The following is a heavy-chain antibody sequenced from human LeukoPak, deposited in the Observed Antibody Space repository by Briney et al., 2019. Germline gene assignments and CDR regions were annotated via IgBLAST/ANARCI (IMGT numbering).Heavy chain of an antibody. D-gene: IGHD1-7*01. J-gene: IGHJ5*02. CDR1: GGTFSSYA. Sequence: ASVKVSCKASGGTFSSYAISWVRQAPGQGLEWMGGIIPIFGTANYAQKFQGRVTISTDESTSTAYMELSSLRSEDTAVYYCARDLGTTVRFDPWGQGTLVTVSS. CDR2: IIPIFGTA. V-gene: IGHV1-69*05. CDR3: ARDLGTTVRFDP.